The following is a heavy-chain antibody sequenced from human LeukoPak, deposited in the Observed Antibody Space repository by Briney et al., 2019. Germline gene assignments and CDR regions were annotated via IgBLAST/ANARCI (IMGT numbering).Heavy chain of an antibody. CDR2: ISSSSGYK. Sequence: GGSLRLSCAVSGFTFSSYSMTWVRQAPGKGLEWVSSISSSSGYKHYADSVKGRFTISRDNSKNTLHLQMNSLRAEDTAVYYCARTGYYYDSSGYYPAPDYWGQGTLVSVSS. D-gene: IGHD3-22*01. J-gene: IGHJ4*02. CDR3: ARTGYYYDSSGYYPAPDY. V-gene: IGHV3-21*01. CDR1: GFTFSSYS.